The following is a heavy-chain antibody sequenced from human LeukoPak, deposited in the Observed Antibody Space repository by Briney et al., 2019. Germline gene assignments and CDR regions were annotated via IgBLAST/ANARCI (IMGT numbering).Heavy chain of an antibody. CDR2: ISGSGDNT. Sequence: GGSLRLSCAASGLTFSSYAMSWVRQAPGKGLEWVSGISGSGDNTNYADSVKGRFTISRDNSKNTLYLQMNSLRAEDTAVYYCAVQRTLWQQLLDYWGQGTLVTVSS. J-gene: IGHJ4*02. CDR1: GLTFSSYA. CDR3: AVQRTLWQQLLDY. D-gene: IGHD6-13*01. V-gene: IGHV3-23*01.